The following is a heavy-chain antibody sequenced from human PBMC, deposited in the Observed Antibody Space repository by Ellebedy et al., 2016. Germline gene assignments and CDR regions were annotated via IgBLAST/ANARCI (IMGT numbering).Heavy chain of an antibody. Sequence: GESLKISCSASGFNFINYVMYWVRQAPGKGLEYVSAISGDGSTTYYADSVKGRFTISRDSSNNTLYLQMNSLRAEDTAVYYCARDPPSITTRTWGWGQGTLVTVSS. CDR3: ARDPPSITTRTWG. V-gene: IGHV3-64*04. CDR2: ISGDGSTT. CDR1: GFNFINYV. J-gene: IGHJ4*02. D-gene: IGHD3-22*01.